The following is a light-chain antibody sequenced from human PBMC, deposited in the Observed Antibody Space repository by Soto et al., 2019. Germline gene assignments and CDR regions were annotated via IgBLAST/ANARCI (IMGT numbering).Light chain of an antibody. V-gene: IGKV3-11*01. CDR3: QQRSNWPLSYT. CDR1: QSVSSY. J-gene: IGKJ2*01. CDR2: DAS. Sequence: EIVLTQSPATLSLSPGERATLSCRASQSVSSYLAWYQQKPGQAPRLLIYDASNRATGIPARFSGSGSGTDFTLTISSLEPEDFAVYYCQQRSNWPLSYTFGQGTKLEFK.